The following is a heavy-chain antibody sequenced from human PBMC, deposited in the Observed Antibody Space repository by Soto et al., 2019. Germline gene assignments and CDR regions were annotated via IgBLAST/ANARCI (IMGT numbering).Heavy chain of an antibody. D-gene: IGHD3-22*01. V-gene: IGHV1-69*13. CDR2: IIPIFGTA. Sequence: SVKVSCKASGGTFSSYAISWVRQAPGQGLEWMGGIIPIFGTANYAQKFQGRVTITADESTSTAYMELSSLRSEDTAVYYCARDSDNYYDSSGYQLDYWGQGTLVTVSS. CDR3: ARDSDNYYDSSGYQLDY. J-gene: IGHJ4*02. CDR1: GGTFSSYA.